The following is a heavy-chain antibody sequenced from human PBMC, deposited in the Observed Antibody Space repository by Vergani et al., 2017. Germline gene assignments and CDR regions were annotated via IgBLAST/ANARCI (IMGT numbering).Heavy chain of an antibody. CDR3: AKLWYEYIVLPPFDY. CDR1: GFTFSSYA. D-gene: IGHD2-15*01. Sequence: EVQLLESGGGLVQPGGSLRLSCAASGFTFSSYAMSWVRQAPGKGLEWVSAISGSGGSTYYADSVKGRFTISRDNAKNTLYLQMNILRAEDTAVYYCAKLWYEYIVLPPFDYWGQGTLVTVSS. J-gene: IGHJ4*02. V-gene: IGHV3-23*01. CDR2: ISGSGGST.